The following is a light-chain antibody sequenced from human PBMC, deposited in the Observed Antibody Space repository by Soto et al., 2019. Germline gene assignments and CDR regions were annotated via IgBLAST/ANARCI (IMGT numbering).Light chain of an antibody. CDR2: AAS. CDR3: QQASSFPPG. J-gene: IGKJ3*01. V-gene: IGKV1D-12*01. Sequence: DIQMTQSPSSVSAFVGDRVTITCRASQDISSWLAWYQQKPGKAPKLLIYAASTLQSGVPSRFSGSGSGTDFTPAISSLQPEDFATYYCQQASSFPPGFGPGTKVDIK. CDR1: QDISSW.